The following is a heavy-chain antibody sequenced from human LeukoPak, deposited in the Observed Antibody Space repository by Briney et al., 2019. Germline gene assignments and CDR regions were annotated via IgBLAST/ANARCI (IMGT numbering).Heavy chain of an antibody. CDR3: ARRPLWLPFDY. D-gene: IGHD2-21*01. V-gene: IGHV4-34*01. Sequence: SETLSLTCAVYGGSFSGYYWSWIRQPPGKGLEWIGEINHSGSTNYNPSLKSRVTISVDTSKNQFFLKLSSVTAADTAVYYCARRPLWLPFDYWGQGTLVTVSS. CDR2: INHSGST. CDR1: GGSFSGYY. J-gene: IGHJ4*02.